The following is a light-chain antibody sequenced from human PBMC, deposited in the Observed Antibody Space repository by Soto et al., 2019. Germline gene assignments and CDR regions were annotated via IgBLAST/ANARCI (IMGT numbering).Light chain of an antibody. Sequence: QAVVTQPPSVSAAPGQKVTISCSGSSSNIGNNYVSWYQQLPGTAPKLLIYDNNKRPSGIPDRFSGSKSGTSATLGITGLQTGDEADYYCGTWDSSLSRWVFGGGTKVTVL. CDR3: GTWDSSLSRWV. CDR2: DNN. CDR1: SSNIGNNY. J-gene: IGLJ3*02. V-gene: IGLV1-51*01.